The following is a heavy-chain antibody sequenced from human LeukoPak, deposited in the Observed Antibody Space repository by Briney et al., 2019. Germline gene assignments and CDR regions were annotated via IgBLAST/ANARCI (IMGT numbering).Heavy chain of an antibody. CDR3: AKDDGYNFFVY. J-gene: IGHJ4*02. CDR2: ITGSGGST. CDR1: GFTFSTYP. Sequence: GGSLRLSCAASGFTFSTYPMSWVRQAPGKGLEWVSSITGSGGSTYHADSVKGRFTISRDNSKNTLYLQMNSLRAEDTAVYYCAKDDGYNFFVYWGQGTPVTVSS. D-gene: IGHD5-24*01. V-gene: IGHV3-23*01.